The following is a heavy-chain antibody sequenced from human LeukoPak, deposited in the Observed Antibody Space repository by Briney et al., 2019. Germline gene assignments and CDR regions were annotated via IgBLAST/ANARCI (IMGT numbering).Heavy chain of an antibody. CDR3: ATYRHLPY. J-gene: IGHJ4*02. CDR2: ISSNTGGT. CDR1: GFTFSNFD. D-gene: IGHD2-2*02. Sequence: TGGSLRLSCAASGFTFSNFDMSWVRQAPAKGLNWVSAISSNTGGTTYADSVKGRFTISRDNSRNILYLEMNSLRAEDSAMYYCATYRHLPYWGQGILVTVSS. V-gene: IGHV3-23*01.